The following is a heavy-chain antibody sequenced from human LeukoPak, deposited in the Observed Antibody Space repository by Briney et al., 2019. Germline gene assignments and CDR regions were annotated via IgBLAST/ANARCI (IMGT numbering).Heavy chain of an antibody. CDR3: ARDGYCSSTSCYSPRVDTDY. D-gene: IGHD2-2*03. J-gene: IGHJ4*02. V-gene: IGHV1-2*06. Sequence: GASVKVSCKASGYTFTGYYMHWVRQAPGQGLEWMGRINPNSGGTNYAQKSQGRVTMTRDTSISTAYMELSRLRSDDTAVYYCARDGYCSSTSCYSPRVDTDYWGQGTLVTVSS. CDR2: INPNSGGT. CDR1: GYTFTGYY.